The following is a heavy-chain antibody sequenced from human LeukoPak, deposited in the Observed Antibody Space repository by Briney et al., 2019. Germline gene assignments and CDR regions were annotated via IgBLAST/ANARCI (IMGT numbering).Heavy chain of an antibody. J-gene: IGHJ1*01. Sequence: SETLSLTCTVSGGSISSYYWSWIRQPPGKGLEWIGYIYYSGSTNYNPSLKSRVPIPVDTSKNQFALKLSSVTAADTAVYYCAASREMATILVYWGQGTLVTVSS. V-gene: IGHV4-59*01. CDR2: IYYSGST. D-gene: IGHD5-24*01. CDR3: AASREMATILVY. CDR1: GGSISSYY.